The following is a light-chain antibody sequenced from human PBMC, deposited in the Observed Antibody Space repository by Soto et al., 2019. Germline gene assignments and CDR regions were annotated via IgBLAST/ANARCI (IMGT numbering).Light chain of an antibody. V-gene: IGLV2-14*01. CDR2: EVT. CDR1: STDIGAHNF. CDR3: NSYTLSRTVV. Sequence: QSALTQPASVSGSPGQSITLSCAGTSTDIGAHNFVSWYQHHPGKAPKLIIYEVTKWPSGVSTRFSGSKAGNTASLTISGLEAEEEADYYCNSYTLSRTVVFGGGTKLTVL. J-gene: IGLJ2*01.